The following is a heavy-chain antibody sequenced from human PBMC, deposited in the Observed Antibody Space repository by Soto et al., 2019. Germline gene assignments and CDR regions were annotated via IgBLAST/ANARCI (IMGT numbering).Heavy chain of an antibody. Sequence: QLQLQESGPGLVKPSETLSLTCTVSGGSISSNNYVWGWIRQPPGKGLEWIGSIYYSGSTYYNPSLKSRVTISVDTSKNQFSLRLSSVTAADTAVYYCARRDYDFWRGHQKSWFDPWGQGTLVTVSS. CDR3: ARRDYDFWRGHQKSWFDP. CDR2: IYYSGST. CDR1: GGSISSNNYV. D-gene: IGHD3-3*01. V-gene: IGHV4-39*01. J-gene: IGHJ5*02.